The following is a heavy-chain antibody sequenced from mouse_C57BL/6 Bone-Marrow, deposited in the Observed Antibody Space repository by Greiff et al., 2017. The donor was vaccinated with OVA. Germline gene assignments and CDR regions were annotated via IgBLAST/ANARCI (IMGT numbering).Heavy chain of an antibody. J-gene: IGHJ2*01. D-gene: IGHD1-1*01. CDR2: IRNKANGYTT. V-gene: IGHV7-3*01. CDR3: ARYYYGTSDY. CDR1: GITFTDYY. Sequence: EVKLVESGGGLVQPGGSLSLSCAASGITFTDYYMSWVRQPPGKALAWLGFIRNKANGYTTEYSASVKGRFTISRDNSQSILYLQMNALRAEDSATDYCARYYYGTSDYWGQGTTLTVSS.